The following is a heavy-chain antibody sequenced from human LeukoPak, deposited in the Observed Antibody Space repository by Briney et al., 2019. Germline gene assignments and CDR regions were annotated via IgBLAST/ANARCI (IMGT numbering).Heavy chain of an antibody. CDR1: CGSISSGDYY. V-gene: IGHV4-30-4*01. J-gene: IGHJ4*02. D-gene: IGHD3-3*01. Sequence: SETLSLTCTVSCGSISSGDYYWSWIRQPPGKGLEWIGYIYYSGSTYYNPSLKSRVTISVDTSKNQFSLKLSSVTAADTAVYYCARTDEWSPLDYWGQGTPVTVSS. CDR3: ARTDEWSPLDY. CDR2: IYYSGST.